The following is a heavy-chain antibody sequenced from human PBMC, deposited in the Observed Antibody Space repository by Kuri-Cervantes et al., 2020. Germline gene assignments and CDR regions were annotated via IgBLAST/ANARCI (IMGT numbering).Heavy chain of an antibody. CDR1: GGSISSYY. Sequence: SETLSLTCTVSGGSISSYYWSWIRQPAGKGLEWIGHFCTSGSTNYSPSLKSRVTISEDRSKNQCSLRLSSVTAADTAVYYCARETAATGYPFDYWGQGVLVTVSS. CDR3: ARETAATGYPFDY. V-gene: IGHV4-4*07. D-gene: IGHD6-13*01. J-gene: IGHJ4*02. CDR2: FCTSGST.